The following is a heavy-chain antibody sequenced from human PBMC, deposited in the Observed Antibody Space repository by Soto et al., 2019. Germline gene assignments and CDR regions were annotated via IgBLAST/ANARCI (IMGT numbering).Heavy chain of an antibody. D-gene: IGHD2-2*01. CDR3: AKEHEKYCSSTSCYLDY. Sequence: GGSLRLSCAASGFTFSSYGMHWVRQAPGKGLEWVAVISYDGSNKYYADSVRGRFTISRDNSKNTLYLQMNSLRAEDTAVYYCAKEHEKYCSSTSCYLDYWGQGTLVTVSS. CDR2: ISYDGSNK. V-gene: IGHV3-30*18. J-gene: IGHJ4*02. CDR1: GFTFSSYG.